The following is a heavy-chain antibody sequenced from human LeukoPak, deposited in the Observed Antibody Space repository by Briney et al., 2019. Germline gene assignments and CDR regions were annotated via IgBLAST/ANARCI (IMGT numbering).Heavy chain of an antibody. CDR2: IHHSGRS. CDR1: GGSFNDFF. CDR3: ARGERGCITFILTGKFFDL. V-gene: IGHV4-34*01. D-gene: IGHD3-10*01. J-gene: IGHJ2*01. Sequence: SETLSLTCGVSGGSFNDFFWSWIRQPPGKSLEYIGGIHHSGRSNYNSSLESRVTISVDTSKNQFSLKMKSVTAADTAVYYCARGERGCITFILTGKFFDLWGRGTLVTASS.